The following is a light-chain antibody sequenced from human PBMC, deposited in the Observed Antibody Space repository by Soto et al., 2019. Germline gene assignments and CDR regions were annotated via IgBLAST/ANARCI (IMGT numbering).Light chain of an antibody. J-gene: IGKJ2*01. CDR2: KAS. CDR3: QQYNTYPMFT. Sequence: DIQLTQSPSTLSASVGDRVTFTCRASQSIGTWLAWYQQKPGKAPNLLIYKASTLESGVPSRFGGRGSGTDFALTISSLQPDDSATYYCQQYNTYPMFTFGQGTKLEI. CDR1: QSIGTW. V-gene: IGKV1-5*03.